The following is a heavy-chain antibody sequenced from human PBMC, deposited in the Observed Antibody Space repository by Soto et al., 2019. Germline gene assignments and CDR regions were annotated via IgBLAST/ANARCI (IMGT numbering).Heavy chain of an antibody. CDR3: ARSRGGGIAVAGSFASYYGMDV. V-gene: IGHV1-2*04. D-gene: IGHD6-19*01. CDR1: GYTFTGYY. J-gene: IGHJ6*02. Sequence: GASVKVSCKASGYTFTGYYMHWVRQAPGQGLEWMGWINPNSGGTNYAQKFQGWVTMTRDTSISTAYMELSRLRSDDTAVYYCARSRGGGIAVAGSFASYYGMDVWGQGTTVTVSS. CDR2: INPNSGGT.